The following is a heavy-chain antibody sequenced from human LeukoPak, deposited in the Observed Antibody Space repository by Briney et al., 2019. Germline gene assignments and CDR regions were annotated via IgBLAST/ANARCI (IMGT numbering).Heavy chain of an antibody. J-gene: IGHJ4*02. D-gene: IGHD1-7*01. CDR2: IYYSGST. V-gene: IGHV4-39*07. Sequence: SETLSLTCTVSGGSISSSSYYWGWIRQPPGKGLEWIGSIYYSGSTYYNPSLKSRVTISVDTSKNQFSLKLSSVTAADTAVYYCARDCGWNYCSHFDSWGQGTLVTVSS. CDR3: ARDCGWNYCSHFDS. CDR1: GGSISSSSYY.